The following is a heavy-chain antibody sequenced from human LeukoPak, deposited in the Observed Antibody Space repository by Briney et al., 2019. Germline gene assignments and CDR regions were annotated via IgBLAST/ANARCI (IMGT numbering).Heavy chain of an antibody. V-gene: IGHV3-30*02. J-gene: IGHJ4*02. Sequence: GGSLRLSCAASGFTFSSYGMHWVRQAPGKGLEWVAFILYDGTNEYYADSVKGRFTFSRDNSKNTLYLQMSSLRVEDTAVYYCAKGGGYYYDYWGQGTLVIVSS. CDR3: AKGGGYYYDY. D-gene: IGHD4-23*01. CDR1: GFTFSSYG. CDR2: ILYDGTNE.